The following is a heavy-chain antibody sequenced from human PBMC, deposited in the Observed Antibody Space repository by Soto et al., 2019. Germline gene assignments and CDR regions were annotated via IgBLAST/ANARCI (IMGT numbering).Heavy chain of an antibody. CDR3: AVPSGSYYDYFDY. D-gene: IGHD3-10*01. Sequence: GGSLRLSCAASGFTFSSYAMSWVRQAPGKGLEWVSAISGSGGSTYYADSVKGRFTISRDNSKNTLYLQMNSLRAEDTAVYYCAVPSGSYYDYFDYWGQGTLVTVSS. CDR1: GFTFSSYA. CDR2: ISGSGGST. V-gene: IGHV3-23*01. J-gene: IGHJ4*02.